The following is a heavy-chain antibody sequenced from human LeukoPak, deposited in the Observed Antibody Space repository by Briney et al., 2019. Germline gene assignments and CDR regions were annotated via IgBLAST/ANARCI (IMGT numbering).Heavy chain of an antibody. CDR2: ISSSSSYI. D-gene: IGHD5-18*01. Sequence: PGGSLRLSCAASGFTFSNHGMNWVRQAPGKGLEWVSSISSSSSYIYYADSVKGRFTISRDNAKNSLYLQMNSLRAEDTAVYYCARNLGYSSGTCSDPWGQGTLVTASS. CDR3: ARNLGYSSGTCSDP. J-gene: IGHJ5*02. V-gene: IGHV3-21*01. CDR1: GFTFSNHG.